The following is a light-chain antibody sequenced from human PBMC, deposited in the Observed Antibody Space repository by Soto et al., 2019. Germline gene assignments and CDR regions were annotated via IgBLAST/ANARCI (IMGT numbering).Light chain of an antibody. V-gene: IGKV3-11*01. CDR3: QQYNNWPLT. CDR1: QSISSY. J-gene: IGKJ4*01. CDR2: DAS. Sequence: EVVLTQSPDTLSLPPGERATLSCRASQSISSYLAWYQQKPGQAPRLLIYDASSRATGIPARFSGSGSGTDFTLTISSLEPEDFAAYYCQQYNNWPLTFGGGTKVDIK.